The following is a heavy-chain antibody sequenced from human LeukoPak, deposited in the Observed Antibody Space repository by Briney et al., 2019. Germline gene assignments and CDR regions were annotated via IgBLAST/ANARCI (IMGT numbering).Heavy chain of an antibody. D-gene: IGHD6-13*01. CDR3: ATGVSSSWYVGFDY. V-gene: IGHV1-24*01. CDR2: FDPEDGET. CDR1: GGTFSKYT. Sequence: ASVKVSCKASGGTFSKYTISWVRQRPGQGLEWMGGFDPEDGETIYAQKFQGRVTMTEDTSTDTAYMELSSLRSEDTAAYYCATGVSSSWYVGFDYWGQGTLVTVSS. J-gene: IGHJ4*02.